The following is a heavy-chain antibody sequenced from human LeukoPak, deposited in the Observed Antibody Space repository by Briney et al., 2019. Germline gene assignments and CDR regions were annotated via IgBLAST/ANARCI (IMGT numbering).Heavy chain of an antibody. Sequence: ASVKVSCKASGYTFTSYGINWVRQAPGQGLEWMGWISAYNGNTNYAQKLQGRVTMTTDTSTSTAYMELRSLRSDDTAVYYCAFGSSSHNWFDPWGQGTLVTVSS. CDR3: AFGSSSHNWFDP. V-gene: IGHV1-18*01. CDR2: ISAYNGNT. CDR1: GYTFTSYG. D-gene: IGHD6-6*01. J-gene: IGHJ5*02.